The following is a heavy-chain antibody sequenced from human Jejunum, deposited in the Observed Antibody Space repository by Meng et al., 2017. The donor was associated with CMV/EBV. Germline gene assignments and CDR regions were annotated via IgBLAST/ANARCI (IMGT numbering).Heavy chain of an antibody. CDR3: ARGIEAGLDY. CDR1: GNPFGTYD. J-gene: IGHJ4*02. Sequence: QVKLVQSGAEVKQPGASVKVSCKASGNPFGTYDINWARQATGQGLEWMGWLHIHNDNTGYAQKFQGRVSLTRDTSISTAYMELSSLKSEDTAIYYCARGIEAGLDYWGQGTLVTVSS. D-gene: IGHD5-12*01. V-gene: IGHV1-8*01. CDR2: LHIHNDNT.